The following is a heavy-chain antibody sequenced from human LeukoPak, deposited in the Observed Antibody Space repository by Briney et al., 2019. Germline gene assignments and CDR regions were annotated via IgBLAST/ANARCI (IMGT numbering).Heavy chain of an antibody. J-gene: IGHJ3*02. V-gene: IGHV4-39*01. CDR2: IYSGGTT. Sequence: PSETLSLTCSVSSGSIINSNYYWGWIRQPPGKGLECIGTIYSGGTTFYTPSLQSRVSISVDTSKRQFSLRLSSMTAADTAMYFCVRGATAHDAFDIRGQGTMVTVSS. CDR1: SGSIINSNYY. D-gene: IGHD6-13*01. CDR3: VRGATAHDAFDI.